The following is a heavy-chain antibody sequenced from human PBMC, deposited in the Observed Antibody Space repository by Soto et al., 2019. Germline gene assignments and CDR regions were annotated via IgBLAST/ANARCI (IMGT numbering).Heavy chain of an antibody. CDR2: ISGSGGST. V-gene: IGHV3-23*01. Sequence: EVQLLESGGGLVQPGGSLRLSCAASGFTFSSYAMSWVRQAPGKGLEWVSGISGSGGSTFYADSVKGRFTISRDNSKNTLYMHMNRLRAAETAVYDCANDTGSLMTTVTIQLWYFDDGGQGTPVTV. J-gene: IGHJ4*02. CDR1: GFTFSSYA. D-gene: IGHD4-17*01. CDR3: ANDTGSLMTTVTIQLWYFDD.